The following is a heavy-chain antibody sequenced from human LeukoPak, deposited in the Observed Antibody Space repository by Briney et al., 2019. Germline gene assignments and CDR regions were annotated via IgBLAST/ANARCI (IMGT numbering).Heavy chain of an antibody. D-gene: IGHD2-8*02. Sequence: GGSLRLSCAASGFTVSSNYMSWVRQAPGKGLEWVSVIYSGGSTYYADSVKGRFTISRDNSKNTLYLQMNSLRAEDTAVYYCARGNTGPRPFDYWGQGTLVTVSS. CDR2: IYSGGST. J-gene: IGHJ4*02. CDR3: ARGNTGPRPFDY. CDR1: GFTVSSNY. V-gene: IGHV3-66*01.